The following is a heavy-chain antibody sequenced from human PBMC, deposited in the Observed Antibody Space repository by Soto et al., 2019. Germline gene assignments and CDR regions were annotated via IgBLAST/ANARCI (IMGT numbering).Heavy chain of an antibody. CDR3: ARYGTRGDW. Sequence: GGSLRLSCQASGFNFRLYEVHWVRKAPGKGLEWVSYISSSGLTTYYADFAEGRFTISRDNAKDSLYLHLNSLRVGDTAVYYCARYGTRGDWWGLGTQVTVS. V-gene: IGHV3-48*03. CDR1: GFNFRLYE. CDR2: ISSSGLTT. D-gene: IGHD3-10*01. J-gene: IGHJ5*01.